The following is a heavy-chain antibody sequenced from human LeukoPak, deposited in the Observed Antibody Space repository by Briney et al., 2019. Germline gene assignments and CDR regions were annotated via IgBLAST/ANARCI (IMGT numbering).Heavy chain of an antibody. J-gene: IGHJ4*02. CDR1: GFTFSSYW. Sequence: GGSLRLSCAASGFTFSSYWMHWVRQAPGEGLEWVANIKQDGSEKYYVDSVKGRFTISRDNAKNSLYLQMNSLRAEDTAVYYCARDQMYGDIDYWGQGTLVTVSS. V-gene: IGHV3-7*01. CDR3: ARDQMYGDIDY. D-gene: IGHD4-17*01. CDR2: IKQDGSEK.